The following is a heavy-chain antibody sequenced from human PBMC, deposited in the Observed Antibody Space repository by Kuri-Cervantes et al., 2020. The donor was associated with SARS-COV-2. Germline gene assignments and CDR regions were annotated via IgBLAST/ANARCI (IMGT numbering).Heavy chain of an antibody. CDR1: GGSISSHF. V-gene: IGHV4-59*11. J-gene: IGHJ4*02. CDR2: IFYSGIT. Sequence: SETLSLTCTVSGGSISSHFWSWIRQPPGKGLEWIGYIFYSGITNYNPSLKSRVTISVDTSKKQFSLQLSSVTAADTAVYYCARDLNYFDTSSQVGYWGQGTLVTVSS. CDR3: ARDLNYFDTSSQVGY. D-gene: IGHD3-22*01.